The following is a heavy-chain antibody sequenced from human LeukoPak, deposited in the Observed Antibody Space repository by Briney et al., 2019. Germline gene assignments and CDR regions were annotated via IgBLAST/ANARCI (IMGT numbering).Heavy chain of an antibody. D-gene: IGHD3-3*01. CDR1: GGSISIYY. CDR3: ARDTGKSGYPDY. V-gene: IGHV4-4*07. J-gene: IGHJ4*02. Sequence: SETLSLTCTVSGGSISIYYWSWIRQPAGKAPEWIGRIYSSGIINYNPSLKSRVTMSLDNSKNQLSLKLSYVTAADTAVYYCARDTGKSGYPDYWGQGTLVTVSS. CDR2: IYSSGII.